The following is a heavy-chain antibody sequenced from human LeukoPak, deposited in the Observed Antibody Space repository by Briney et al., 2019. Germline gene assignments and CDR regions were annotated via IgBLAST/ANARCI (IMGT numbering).Heavy chain of an antibody. CDR3: VRGNSFDY. Sequence: PGGSLRLSCAACMFTFKIYATVCVRQAPGKGLQWVSCISSSTSTFYYVDSVKGRFTISRDNAKNSPYLQMNSLRSEDTAVYYCVRGNSFDYWGQGTLVSVSS. V-gene: IGHV3-48*01. CDR2: ISSSTSTF. J-gene: IGHJ4*02. CDR1: MFTFKIYA.